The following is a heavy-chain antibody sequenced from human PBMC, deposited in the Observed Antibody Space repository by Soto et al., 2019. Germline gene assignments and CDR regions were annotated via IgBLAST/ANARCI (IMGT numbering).Heavy chain of an antibody. CDR1: GYNFTSYA. Sequence: GASVKVSCKASGYNFTSYAMHWVRQAPGQRLEWMGWINAGNGNTKYSQKFQGRVTITRDTSASTAYMELSSLRSEDTAVYYCASSHLNYYYYYGMDVWGQGTTVTVSS. CDR3: ASSHLNYYYYYGMDV. D-gene: IGHD3-3*02. V-gene: IGHV1-3*01. CDR2: INAGNGNT. J-gene: IGHJ6*02.